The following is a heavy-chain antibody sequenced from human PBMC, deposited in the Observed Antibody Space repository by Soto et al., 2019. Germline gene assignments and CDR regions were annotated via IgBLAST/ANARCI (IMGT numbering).Heavy chain of an antibody. Sequence: QITLKESGPTLVKPTQPLTLTCTFSGLSLSTTGVGVGWIRQPPGKALEWLALIYWDDDKRYSPSLKSRLTINTDXSXNXXVLPMPNTDPVDTATYYCVQSRCGGVCLPAHPSHSYYGLEVWGQASRVTVSS. V-gene: IGHV2-5*02. CDR3: VQSRCGGVCLPAHPSHSYYGLEV. D-gene: IGHD2-21*02. J-gene: IGHJ6*02. CDR2: IYWDDDK. CDR1: GLSLSTTGVG.